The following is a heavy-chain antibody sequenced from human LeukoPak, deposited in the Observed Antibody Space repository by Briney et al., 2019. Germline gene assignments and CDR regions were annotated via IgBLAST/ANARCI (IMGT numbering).Heavy chain of an antibody. Sequence: PGGSLRLSCAAPGFTFSSYGMHWVRQAPGKGLEWVAVIWYDGSNKYYADSVKGRFTISRDNSKNTLYLQMNSLRAEDTAVYYCAKAAYGGGNFLLGYWGQGTLVTVSS. D-gene: IGHD4-23*01. CDR3: AKAAYGGGNFLLGY. CDR2: IWYDGSNK. V-gene: IGHV3-33*06. J-gene: IGHJ4*02. CDR1: GFTFSSYG.